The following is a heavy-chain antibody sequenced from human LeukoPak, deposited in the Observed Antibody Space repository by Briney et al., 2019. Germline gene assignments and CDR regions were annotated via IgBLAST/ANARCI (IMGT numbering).Heavy chain of an antibody. CDR3: ARPQYSYGPGALDY. Sequence: KSSETLSLTCAVYGGSFSGYYWSWIRQPPGKGLEWSGEINHSGSTNYNPSLKSRVTISVDTSKNQFSLKLSSVTAADTAVYYCARPQYSYGPGALDYWGQGTLVTVSS. CDR1: GGSFSGYY. V-gene: IGHV4-34*01. J-gene: IGHJ4*02. D-gene: IGHD5-18*01. CDR2: INHSGST.